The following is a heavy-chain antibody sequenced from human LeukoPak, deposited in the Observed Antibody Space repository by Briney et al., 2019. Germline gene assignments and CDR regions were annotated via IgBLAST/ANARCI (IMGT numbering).Heavy chain of an antibody. J-gene: IGHJ6*03. D-gene: IGHD2-21*02. CDR2: IKEDGSEK. CDR3: ARDKFDIVVVTTIYYYYYMDV. CDR1: GFTFSTYW. V-gene: IGHV3-7*01. Sequence: GGSLRLSCAASGFTFSTYWMNWVRQAPGKGLEWVANIKEDGSEKDYVDSVKGRFTIYRDNAKHSLYLQMNSLRAEDTAVYYCARDKFDIVVVTTIYYYYYMDVWGKGTPVTVSS.